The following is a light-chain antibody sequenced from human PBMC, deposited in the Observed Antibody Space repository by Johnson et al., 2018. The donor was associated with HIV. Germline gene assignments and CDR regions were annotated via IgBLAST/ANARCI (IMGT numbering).Light chain of an antibody. Sequence: QSVLTQPPSVSAAPGQKVTISCYGSSSNIGSNYVSWYQQLPGTAPKLLIYENHKRPSGIPDRFSGSKSATSATLGITGLQPGDEADYYCATWHSSLTSGGVFGTGTKVTVL. CDR2: ENH. J-gene: IGLJ1*01. CDR3: ATWHSSLTSGGV. CDR1: SSNIGSNY. V-gene: IGLV1-51*02.